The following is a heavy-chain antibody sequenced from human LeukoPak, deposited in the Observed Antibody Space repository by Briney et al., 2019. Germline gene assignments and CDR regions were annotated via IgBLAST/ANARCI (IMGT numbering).Heavy chain of an antibody. Sequence: SETLSLTCTVSGAXISSYYWNWIRQPPGKGLEWIGFIYYGGSTNYNPSLKSRVTISVEMSKNQFSLKLSSVTAADTAVYYCARGEVRGVDYYYGVDVWGQGTTVIVSS. CDR1: GAXISSYY. D-gene: IGHD3-10*01. J-gene: IGHJ6*02. V-gene: IGHV4-59*01. CDR2: IYYGGST. CDR3: ARGEVRGVDYYYGVDV.